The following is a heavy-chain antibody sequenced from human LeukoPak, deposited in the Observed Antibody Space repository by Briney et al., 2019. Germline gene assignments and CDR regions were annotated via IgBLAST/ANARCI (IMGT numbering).Heavy chain of an antibody. CDR1: GFTFSDHY. D-gene: IGHD6-13*01. J-gene: IGHJ4*02. V-gene: IGHV3-11*01. CDR3: AKDKDSSSWYLDY. Sequence: TGGSLRLSCAASGFTFSDHYMSWIPQAPGKGLEWVSYISHTGTTMYYADSVKGRFTISRDNSKNSLYLQMNSLRAEDTALYYCAKDKDSSSWYLDYWGQGTLVTVSS. CDR2: ISHTGTTM.